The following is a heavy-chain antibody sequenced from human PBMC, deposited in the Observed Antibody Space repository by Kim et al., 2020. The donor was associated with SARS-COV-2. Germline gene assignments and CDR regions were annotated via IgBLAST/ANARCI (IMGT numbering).Heavy chain of an antibody. Sequence: GGSLRLSCAASGFTFSSYSMNWVRQAPGKGLEWVSYISSRSSTIYNADSVKGRFTISRDNAKNLMYLQMNSLRDEDTAVYYCARVSTDYSGSYYGYFQDWGQGTLVTVSS. CDR3: ARVSTDYSGSYYGYFQD. CDR2: ISSRSSTI. D-gene: IGHD1-26*01. J-gene: IGHJ1*01. V-gene: IGHV3-48*02. CDR1: GFTFSSYS.